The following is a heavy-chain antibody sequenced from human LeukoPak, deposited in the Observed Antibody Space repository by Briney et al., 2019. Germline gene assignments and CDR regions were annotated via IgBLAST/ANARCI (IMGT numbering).Heavy chain of an antibody. CDR2: INHSGST. J-gene: IGHJ6*02. D-gene: IGHD2-15*01. CDR1: GGSFSGYY. V-gene: IGHV4-34*01. CDR3: ARGPRDIVVVVAATKFRYYYYYGMDV. Sequence: SETLSLTCAVYGGSFSGYYWSWIRQPPGKGLEWIGEINHSGSTNYNPSLKSRVTISVDTSKNQFSLKLSSVTAADTAVYYCARGPRDIVVVVAATKFRYYYYYGMDVWAKGPRSPSP.